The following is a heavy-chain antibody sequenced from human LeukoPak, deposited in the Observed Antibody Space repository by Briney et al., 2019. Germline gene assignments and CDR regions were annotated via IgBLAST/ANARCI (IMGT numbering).Heavy chain of an antibody. J-gene: IGHJ3*02. D-gene: IGHD3-3*01. CDR3: ARGPRAARSGFDM. Sequence: PGGSLRLSCAASGFTFSRYWMHWVRQAPGKGLMWVSRLNSDGSSTNYTDSVKGRFTISRDNAKNTLYLQMNSLGAEDTAVYYCARGPRAARSGFDMWGLGTMVTVSS. V-gene: IGHV3-74*01. CDR1: GFTFSRYW. CDR2: LNSDGSST.